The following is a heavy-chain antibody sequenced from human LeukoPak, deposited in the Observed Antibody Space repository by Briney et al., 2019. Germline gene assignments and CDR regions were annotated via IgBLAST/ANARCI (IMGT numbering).Heavy chain of an antibody. Sequence: SETLSLTCTVSGGSISSSTYYWGWIRQPPGKGLEWIGSIYYSGSTYYNPSLKSRVTISVDTSKNQFSLKLSSVTAADTAVYYCARDRGMVRGVIISYYYYYMDVWGKGTTVTVSS. D-gene: IGHD3-10*01. V-gene: IGHV4-39*07. CDR1: GGSISSSTYY. J-gene: IGHJ6*03. CDR2: IYYSGST. CDR3: ARDRGMVRGVIISYYYYYMDV.